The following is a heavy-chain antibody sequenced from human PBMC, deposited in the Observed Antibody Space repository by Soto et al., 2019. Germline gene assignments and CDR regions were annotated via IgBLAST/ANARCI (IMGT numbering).Heavy chain of an antibody. V-gene: IGHV3-23*01. CDR2: ISRSGGST. D-gene: IGHD2-21*02. J-gene: IGHJ6*04. CDR1: GVTCSNHA. Sequence: GGSLSLSCAASGVTCSNHAVTWVRQAPGKGLEWVSVISRSGGSTYYADSVKGRFTISRDNSKNTLYLQMNSLRAEDTAVYYCAKAICGGDCYPVWYYGMDVWGKGTTVTVSS. CDR3: AKAICGGDCYPVWYYGMDV.